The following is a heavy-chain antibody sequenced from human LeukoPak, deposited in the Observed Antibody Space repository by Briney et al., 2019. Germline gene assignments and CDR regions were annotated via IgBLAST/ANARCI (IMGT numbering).Heavy chain of an antibody. CDR2: ISSSGSTI. V-gene: IGHV3-11*01. J-gene: IGHJ3*02. CDR3: ARGSGYCSSTSCSSSDAFDI. CDR1: GFTFSNYY. D-gene: IGHD2-2*01. Sequence: PGGSLRLSCAASGFTFSNYYMSWIRQAPGKGLEWVSYISSSGSTIYYADSVKGRFTISRDNAKNSLYLQMNSLRAEDTAVYYCARGSGYCSSTSCSSSDAFDIWVQGTMVTVSS.